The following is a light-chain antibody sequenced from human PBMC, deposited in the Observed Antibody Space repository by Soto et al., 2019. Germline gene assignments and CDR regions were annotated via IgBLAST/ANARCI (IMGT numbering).Light chain of an antibody. CDR2: AAS. CDR1: QGISSY. Sequence: DIQLTQSPSFLSESVGDRVTITCRASQGISSYVAWYQQKPGKAPKLLIYAASTLQSGVPSRFSGSGSGTEFTLTISSLQPEDFATYYCQQLNSYLALTFGGGTKVEIK. CDR3: QQLNSYLALT. V-gene: IGKV1-9*01. J-gene: IGKJ4*01.